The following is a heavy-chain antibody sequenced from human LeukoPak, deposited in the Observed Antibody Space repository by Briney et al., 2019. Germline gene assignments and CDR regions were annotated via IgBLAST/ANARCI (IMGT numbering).Heavy chain of an antibody. CDR1: GGSISRGGYY. J-gene: IGHJ4*02. D-gene: IGHD3-16*01. CDR2: IYHSGTA. V-gene: IGHV4-30-2*01. Sequence: PSETLSLTCTVSGGSISRGGYYWSWIRQPLGKGLEWIGYIYHSGTAAYNPSLKNRVTISVDWSTNQLSLKMSSVTAADTAVYYCARVSTGGLDYWGQGTLVTVSS. CDR3: ARVSTGGLDY.